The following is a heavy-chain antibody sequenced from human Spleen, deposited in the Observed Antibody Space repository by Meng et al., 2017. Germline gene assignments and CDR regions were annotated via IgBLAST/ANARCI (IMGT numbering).Heavy chain of an antibody. V-gene: IGHV4-34*01. J-gene: IGHJ4*02. CDR1: GGSFSDYY. CDR3: ARGPTTMAHDFDY. Sequence: VKLQQWGPGLLKPSEPLSLSCVGSGGSFSDYYWSWIRQPPGKGLEWIGEINHSGSTNYNPSLESRATISVDTSQNNLSLKLSSVTAADSAVYYCARGPTTMAHDFDYWGQGTLVTVSS. D-gene: IGHD4-11*01. CDR2: INHSGST.